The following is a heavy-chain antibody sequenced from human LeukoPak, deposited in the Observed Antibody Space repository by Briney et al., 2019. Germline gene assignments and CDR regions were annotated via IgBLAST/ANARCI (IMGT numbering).Heavy chain of an antibody. V-gene: IGHV3-48*03. CDR1: GFTFSSYE. J-gene: IGHJ4*02. CDR3: ATDLGLLHDIGYFDY. Sequence: PGGSLRLSCAASGFTFSSYEMNWVRQAPGKGLEWVSYISSSGSTIYYADSVKGRFTISRDNAKNSLYLQMNSLRAEDTAVYYCATDLGLLHDIGYFDYWGQGTLVTVSS. CDR2: ISSSGSTI. D-gene: IGHD5-12*01.